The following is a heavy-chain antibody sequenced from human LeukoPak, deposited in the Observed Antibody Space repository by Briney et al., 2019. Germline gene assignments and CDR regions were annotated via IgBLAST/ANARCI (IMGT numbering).Heavy chain of an antibody. V-gene: IGHV4-39*07. CDR1: GGSISSSSYY. CDR2: IYYSGST. J-gene: IGHJ6*03. CDR3: ARGTYYYYYYMDV. Sequence: SETLSLTCTVSGGSISSSSYYWGWIRQPPGKGLEWIGSIYYSGSTYYNPSLKSRVTISVDTSKNQFSLKLSSVTAADTAVYYCARGTYYYYYYMDVWGKGTTVTVSS.